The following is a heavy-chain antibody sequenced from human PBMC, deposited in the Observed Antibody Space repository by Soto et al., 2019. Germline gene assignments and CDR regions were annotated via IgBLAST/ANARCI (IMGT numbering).Heavy chain of an antibody. CDR2: IYYSGST. V-gene: IGHV4-30-4*01. Sequence: SETLSLTCTVSGGSISSGDYYWSWIRQPPGKGLEWIGYIYYSGSTYYNPSLKSRVTISVDTSKNQFSLKLSSVPAADTAVYYCASSKRGYSSSWYYFDYWGQGPLVTVSP. CDR3: ASSKRGYSSSWYYFDY. D-gene: IGHD6-13*01. CDR1: GGSISSGDYY. J-gene: IGHJ4*02.